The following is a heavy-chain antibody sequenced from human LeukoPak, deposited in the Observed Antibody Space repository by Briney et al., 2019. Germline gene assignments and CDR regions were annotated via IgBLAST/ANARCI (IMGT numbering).Heavy chain of an antibody. CDR1: GGSISSYY. J-gene: IGHJ5*02. Sequence: SETLSLTCTVSGGSISSYYWSWIRQPPGKGLECIGYIYYSGSTNYNPSLKSRVTISVDTSKNQFSLELTSVTAADTAMYYCARGGQLNWFDPWGQGTLATVSS. D-gene: IGHD5-18*01. CDR2: IYYSGST. CDR3: ARGGQLNWFDP. V-gene: IGHV4-59*01.